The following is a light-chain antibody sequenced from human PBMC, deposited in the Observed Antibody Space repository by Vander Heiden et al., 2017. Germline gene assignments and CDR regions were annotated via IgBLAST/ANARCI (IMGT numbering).Light chain of an antibody. CDR2: AAS. Sequence: DNQMTDAPSALSASVGDRVTITCRASQSISSYLNWYQQKPGKAPKLLSYAASSLQSGVPSRFSGSGSGTDFTLTSSSLQPEDFANYYCQQSYSTPPTFGQGTKVEIK. V-gene: IGKV1-39*01. J-gene: IGKJ1*01. CDR1: QSISSY. CDR3: QQSYSTPPT.